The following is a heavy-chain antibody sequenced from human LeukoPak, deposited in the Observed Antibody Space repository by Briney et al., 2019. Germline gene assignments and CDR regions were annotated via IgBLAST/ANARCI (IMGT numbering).Heavy chain of an antibody. CDR2: ISGSGSGGST. Sequence: PGGSLRLSCAASGFTFSSYAMSWVRQAPGKGLEWVSTISGSGSGGSTYYADSVKGRFTISRDNSKDTLYLQMNSLRAEDTAVYYCAGLGEGFDYWGQGTLVTVSS. J-gene: IGHJ4*02. CDR1: GFTFSSYA. D-gene: IGHD3-16*01. V-gene: IGHV3-23*01. CDR3: AGLGEGFDY.